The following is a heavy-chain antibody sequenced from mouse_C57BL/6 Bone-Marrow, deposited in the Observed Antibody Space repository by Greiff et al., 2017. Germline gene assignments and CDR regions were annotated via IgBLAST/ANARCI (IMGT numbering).Heavy chain of an antibody. CDR3: TTRKN. CDR1: GFNIQDDY. CDR2: IDTEHGDT. J-gene: IGHJ2*01. Sequence: VQLQQSGAELVRPGASVKLSCTASGFNIQDDYMHWVKQRPEQCLAWIGWIDTEHGDTASASKFQGKATITADTSSNTAYLQLSSLTAEDTAVDYCTTRKNWGQGTTLTVSS. V-gene: IGHV14-4*01.